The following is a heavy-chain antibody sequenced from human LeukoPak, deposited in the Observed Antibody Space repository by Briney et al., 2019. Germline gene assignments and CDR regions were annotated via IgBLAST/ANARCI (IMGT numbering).Heavy chain of an antibody. CDR1: GFTFSSYA. CDR2: ISGSGAST. Sequence: PGGSLRLSCAASGFTFSSYAMSWVRQASGKGLEWVSAISGSGASTYYADSVKGRFTISRDNSKNTLYLQMNSLRAEDTAVYYCASRLIRGSSGYRHDAFDIWGQGTMVTVSS. CDR3: ASRLIRGSSGYRHDAFDI. D-gene: IGHD3-22*01. V-gene: IGHV3-23*01. J-gene: IGHJ3*02.